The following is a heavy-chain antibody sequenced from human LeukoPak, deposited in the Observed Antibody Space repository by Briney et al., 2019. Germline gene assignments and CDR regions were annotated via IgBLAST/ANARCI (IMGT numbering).Heavy chain of an antibody. J-gene: IGHJ4*02. CDR1: GFTFSSYA. V-gene: IGHV3-30-3*01. Sequence: GGSLRLSCAASGFTFSSYAMHWVRQAPGKGLEGVAVISYDGSNKYYADSVKGRFTISRDNSKNTLYLQMNSLRAEDTAVYYCARDRRGSGSPFDYWGQGTLVTVSS. CDR2: ISYDGSNK. D-gene: IGHD1-26*01. CDR3: ARDRRGSGSPFDY.